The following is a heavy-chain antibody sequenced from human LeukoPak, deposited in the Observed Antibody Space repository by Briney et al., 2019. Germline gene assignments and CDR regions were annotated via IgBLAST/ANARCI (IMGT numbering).Heavy chain of an antibody. D-gene: IGHD5-24*01. CDR2: IKSKTDGGTT. J-gene: IGHJ4*02. CDR3: TTAPLGSGWLIDY. CDR1: GFTFGNAW. Sequence: PGGSLRLSCAASGFTFGNAWMSWVRQAPGKGLEWVGRIKSKTDGGTTDYAAPVKGRFTISRDDSKNTLYLQMNSLKTEDTAVYYCTTAPLGSGWLIDYWGQGTLVTVSS. V-gene: IGHV3-15*01.